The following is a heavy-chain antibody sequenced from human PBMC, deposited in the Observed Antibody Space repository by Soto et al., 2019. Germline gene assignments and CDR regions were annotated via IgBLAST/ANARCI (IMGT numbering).Heavy chain of an antibody. CDR3: ARGAYHAYYTDV. CDR2: IKFDGSTT. V-gene: IGHV3-74*01. Sequence: EVKLVESGGGLVQPGGSLRLSCAASGFTFSNYWMHWVRQGPGKGLVWVSRIKFDGSTTTYADSVKGRFTISRDNAANTVYLQMSSLGAEDTAVYSCARGAYHAYYTDVWGKGTTVSVSS. D-gene: IGHD3-16*01. J-gene: IGHJ6*03. CDR1: GFTFSNYW.